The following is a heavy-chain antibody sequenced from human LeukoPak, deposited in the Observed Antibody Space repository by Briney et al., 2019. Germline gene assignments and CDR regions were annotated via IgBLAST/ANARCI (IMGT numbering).Heavy chain of an antibody. Sequence: SGTLSLTCTGSGYTISSGYYWGWIREPPGKWLGWISSNYDSGNTYYNPPLKSRVTISVDTSKNQFSLKLSSVTAADTAVYYGARVTVTTPFVGARAGTFDYWGQGTLVTVSS. CDR3: ARVTVTTPFVGARAGTFDY. J-gene: IGHJ4*02. V-gene: IGHV4-38-2*02. CDR2: NYDSGNT. D-gene: IGHD4-17*01. CDR1: GYTISSGYY.